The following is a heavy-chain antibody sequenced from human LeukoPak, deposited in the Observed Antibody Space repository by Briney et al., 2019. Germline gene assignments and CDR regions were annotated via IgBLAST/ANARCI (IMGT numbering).Heavy chain of an antibody. CDR3: ARQRGYGSGSDRYYFDY. CDR1: GGSFSGYY. V-gene: IGHV4-34*01. CDR2: INHSGST. J-gene: IGHJ4*02. D-gene: IGHD3-10*01. Sequence: PSETLSLTCAVYGGSFSGYYWSWIRQPPGKGLEWIGEINHSGSTNYNPSLKSRVTISVDTSKNQFSLKLSSVTAADTAVYYCARQRGYGSGSDRYYFDYWGQGTLVTVSS.